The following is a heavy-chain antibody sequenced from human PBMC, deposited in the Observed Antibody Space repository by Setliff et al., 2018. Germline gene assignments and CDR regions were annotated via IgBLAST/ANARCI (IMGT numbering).Heavy chain of an antibody. CDR2: FDFEDGET. CDR3: VREGVDRRSSTDYRYYMDV. CDR1: GYTLTKLP. D-gene: IGHD6-6*01. V-gene: IGHV1-24*01. Sequence: ASVKVSCKVSGYTLTKLPMHWVRQAPGKGLEWMGGFDFEDGETIYAHKFQGRLTIITDESTNTAFMQLSSLRSDDTAVYYCVREGVDRRSSTDYRYYMDVWGKGTTVTVSS. J-gene: IGHJ6*03.